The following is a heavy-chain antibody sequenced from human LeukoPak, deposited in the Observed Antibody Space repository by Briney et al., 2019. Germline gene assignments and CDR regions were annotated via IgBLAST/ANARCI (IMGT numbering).Heavy chain of an antibody. J-gene: IGHJ6*02. D-gene: IGHD2-2*01. V-gene: IGHV1-8*01. CDR3: ARGPPYCSSTSCSRGGNYYYGMDV. CDR1: GYTFTSYD. CDR2: MNPNSGNT. Sequence: ASVKVSCKASGYTFTSYDINWVRQATGQGLEWMGWMNPNSGNTGYAQKIQGRVTMTRNASISTAYMELSSLRSEDTAVYYCARGPPYCSSTSCSRGGNYYYGMDVWGQGTTVTVSS.